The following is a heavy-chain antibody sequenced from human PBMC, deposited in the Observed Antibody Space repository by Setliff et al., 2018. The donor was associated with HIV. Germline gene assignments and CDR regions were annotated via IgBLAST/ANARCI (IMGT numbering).Heavy chain of an antibody. Sequence: SETLSLTCSVSGGSIRSHYWSWIRQPPGKGLEWIGYMYYSGGTNYNPSLKSRVTISVDTSKNQFSLNLSSVTAAETAVYYCARVGYHGSGRYSFDYWGQGTLVTVSS. V-gene: IGHV4-59*08. D-gene: IGHD3-10*01. CDR2: MYYSGGT. CDR1: GGSIRSHY. J-gene: IGHJ4*02. CDR3: ARVGYHGSGRYSFDY.